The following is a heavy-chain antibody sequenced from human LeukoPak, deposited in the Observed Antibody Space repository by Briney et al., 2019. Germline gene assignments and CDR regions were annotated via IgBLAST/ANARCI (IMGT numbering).Heavy chain of an antibody. D-gene: IGHD5-24*01. CDR2: IYYSGST. Sequence: SETLSLTCTVSGDSISSYYWSWIRQPPGKGLEWIGYIYYSGSTNYNPSLKSRVTISVDTSKKQFSLKLTSVTATDTAVYYCARGRDGYINYWGQGTLVTVSS. CDR3: ARGRDGYINY. CDR1: GDSISSYY. V-gene: IGHV4-59*12. J-gene: IGHJ4*01.